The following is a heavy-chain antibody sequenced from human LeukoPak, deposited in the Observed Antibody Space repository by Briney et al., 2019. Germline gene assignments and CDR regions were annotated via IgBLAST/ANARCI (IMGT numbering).Heavy chain of an antibody. CDR1: GFTFSTNW. Sequence: GGSLTPSCPPSGFTFSTNWMNWARQPPGKGRGWVARIHADGSTTTYADSVKGRFTISRDNAKNTLFLQMNSLRAEDTAVYYCTRGGGGRPFDYWGQGTLVTVSS. J-gene: IGHJ4*02. V-gene: IGHV3-74*03. D-gene: IGHD3-16*01. CDR3: TRGGGGRPFDY. CDR2: IHADGSTT.